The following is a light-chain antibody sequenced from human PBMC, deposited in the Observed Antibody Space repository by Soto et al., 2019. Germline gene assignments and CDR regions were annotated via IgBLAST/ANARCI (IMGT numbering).Light chain of an antibody. CDR2: DVT. Sequence: QSALTQPRSVSASPGQSVTISCTGTSSDVGRYDYVSWYQQHPGKAPKLIVYDVTERPSGVSDRFSGSKSGNTASLTISGLQAEDEADYSCCSFAGSYSYVFGTGTKVTVL. V-gene: IGLV2-11*01. J-gene: IGLJ1*01. CDR3: CSFAGSYSYV. CDR1: SSDVGRYDY.